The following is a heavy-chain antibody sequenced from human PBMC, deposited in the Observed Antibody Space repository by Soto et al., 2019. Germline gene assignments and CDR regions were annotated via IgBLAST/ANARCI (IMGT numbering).Heavy chain of an antibody. D-gene: IGHD5-12*01. J-gene: IGHJ6*02. CDR2: ISYDGSNK. CDR1: GFTFSSYG. CDR3: AKPYSGYDYYYGMDV. V-gene: IGHV3-30*18. Sequence: QVQLVESGGGVVQPGRSLRLSCEASGFTFSSYGMHWVRQAPGKGLEWVAVISYDGSNKYYADSVKGRFTISRDNSKNTLYLQKNSLRAEDTAVYYCAKPYSGYDYYYGMDVWGQGTTVTVSS.